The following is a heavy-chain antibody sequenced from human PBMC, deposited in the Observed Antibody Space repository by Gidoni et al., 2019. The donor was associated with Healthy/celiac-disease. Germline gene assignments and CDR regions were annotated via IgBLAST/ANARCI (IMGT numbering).Heavy chain of an antibody. Sequence: QVQLQESGPGLVKPSETLSLTCTVSGGSISSYYWSWIRQPPGKGLEWIGYIYYSGSTNYNPSLKSRVTISVDTSKNQFSLKLSSVTAADTAVYYCARDQLRFLEWLPAGYYYYYGMDVWGQGTTVTVSS. CDR3: ARDQLRFLEWLPAGYYYYYGMDV. V-gene: IGHV4-59*01. CDR1: GGSISSYY. D-gene: IGHD3-3*01. J-gene: IGHJ6*02. CDR2: IYYSGST.